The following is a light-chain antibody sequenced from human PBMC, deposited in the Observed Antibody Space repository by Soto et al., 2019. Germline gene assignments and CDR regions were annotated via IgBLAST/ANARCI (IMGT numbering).Light chain of an antibody. CDR3: SSYAGAVV. J-gene: IGLJ2*01. Sequence: QSALTQPASVSGSPGQSITISCTGTSSDVGSYNLVSWYQHHPGKAPKLIIYEGGNRPSGVSNRFSASKSGNTASLTISGLQAEDEVDYYCSSYAGAVVFGGGTKLTVL. CDR2: EGG. V-gene: IGLV2-23*01. CDR1: SSDVGSYNL.